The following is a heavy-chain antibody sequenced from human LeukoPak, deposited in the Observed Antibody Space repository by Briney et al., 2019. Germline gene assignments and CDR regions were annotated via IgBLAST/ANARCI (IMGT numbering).Heavy chain of an antibody. Sequence: PGGSLRLSCAASGFTFSSYWMSWVRQAPGKGLEWVANIKQDGSEKYYVDSVKGRFTISRDNAKNSLYLQMNSLRAEDTAVYYCARDEGELWFGELLSQWGQGTLVTVSS. CDR1: GFTFSSYW. CDR3: ARDEGELWFGELLSQ. J-gene: IGHJ4*02. CDR2: IKQDGSEK. D-gene: IGHD3-10*01. V-gene: IGHV3-7*01.